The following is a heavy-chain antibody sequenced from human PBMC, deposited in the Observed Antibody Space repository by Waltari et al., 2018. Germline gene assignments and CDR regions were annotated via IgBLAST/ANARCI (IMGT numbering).Heavy chain of an antibody. CDR1: GFTFSSYA. D-gene: IGHD3-22*01. Sequence: EVQLLESGGGLVQPGGSLRLSCAASGFTFSSYAMSWVRQAPGEGLEWVSAISGSGGSTYYADSVKGRFTISRDNSKNTLYLQMNSLRAEDTAVYYCAKDRLRYYDSSGYYTDYWGQGTLVTVSS. CDR2: ISGSGGST. CDR3: AKDRLRYYDSSGYYTDY. V-gene: IGHV3-23*01. J-gene: IGHJ4*02.